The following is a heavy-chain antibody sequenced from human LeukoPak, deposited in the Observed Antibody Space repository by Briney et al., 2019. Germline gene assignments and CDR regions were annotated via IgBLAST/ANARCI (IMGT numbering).Heavy chain of an antibody. Sequence: SETLSLTCTVSGGSVASTGCYWGWIRQPPGKGLEWIGSAYYTGDTYSTPSLKSRLTISVDTSRNQFALTLSSVTAADTAVYYCGRHVSNGWDYHYGLDVWGQGTMVTVSS. CDR2: AYYTGDT. CDR1: GGSVASTGCY. J-gene: IGHJ6*02. D-gene: IGHD6-19*01. V-gene: IGHV4-39*01. CDR3: GRHVSNGWDYHYGLDV.